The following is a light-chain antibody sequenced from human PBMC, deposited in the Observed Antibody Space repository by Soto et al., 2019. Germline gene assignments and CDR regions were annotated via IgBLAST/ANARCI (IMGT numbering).Light chain of an antibody. J-gene: IGKJ4*01. V-gene: IGKV3-20*01. CDR3: HQYDSSPLT. Sequence: EIVLTQSPGTLSLSPGERATLSCRASQSVSSSYLAWYQQKPGQAPRLLIYGASSRATGITDRFSGSGSGTDFTLTISRLEPEDFAVYSCHQYDSSPLTFGGGTKVEIK. CDR1: QSVSSSY. CDR2: GAS.